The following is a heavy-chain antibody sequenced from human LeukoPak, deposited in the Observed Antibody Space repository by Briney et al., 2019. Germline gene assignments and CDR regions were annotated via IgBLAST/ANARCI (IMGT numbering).Heavy chain of an antibody. CDR2: ISGSGGST. J-gene: IGHJ4*02. Sequence: PGGSLRLSCAASGFTFSSYGMSWVRQPPGKVLEWVSAISGSGGSTYCADSVKGRFTISRDNSKNALYLQMNSLRAEDTAVYYCARAGFTFSDYFGSFFDYWGQGTLVTVSS. D-gene: IGHD3-10*01. CDR1: GFTFSSYG. CDR3: ARAGFTFSDYFGSFFDY. V-gene: IGHV3-23*01.